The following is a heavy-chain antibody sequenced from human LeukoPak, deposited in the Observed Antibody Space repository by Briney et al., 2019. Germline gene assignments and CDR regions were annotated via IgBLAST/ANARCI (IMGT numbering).Heavy chain of an antibody. CDR3: ARLPAYCSSTSCYYDY. Sequence: SETLSLTCAVYGGSFGGYYWSWIRQSPGRGLEWIGEIHHSGITNYNPSLKSRLTISVDTSKIQFSLKLSSVTAADTAVYYCARLPAYCSSTSCYYDYWGQGTLVTVSS. J-gene: IGHJ4*02. CDR1: GGSFGGYY. V-gene: IGHV4-34*01. CDR2: IHHSGIT. D-gene: IGHD2-2*01.